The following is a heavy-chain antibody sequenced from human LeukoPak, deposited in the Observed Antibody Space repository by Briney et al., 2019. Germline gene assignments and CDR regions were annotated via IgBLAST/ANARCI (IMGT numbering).Heavy chain of an antibody. V-gene: IGHV3-7*01. D-gene: IGHD3-10*01. CDR1: GFAFNTYW. CDR2: IKQDGSEK. Sequence: PGGSLRLSRVASGFAFNTYWMSWVRQAPGKGLEWVANIKQDGSEKYYVDSVKGRFTISRDNANKSLFLQMNSLRAEDTAVYFCARSYDYYYGSGNFSPFWKYWGQGTLVTVSS. CDR3: ARSYDYYYGSGNFSPFWKY. J-gene: IGHJ4*02.